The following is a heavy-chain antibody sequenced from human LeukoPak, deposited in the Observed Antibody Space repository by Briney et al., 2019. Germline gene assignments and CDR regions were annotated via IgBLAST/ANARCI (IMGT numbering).Heavy chain of an antibody. Sequence: ASETLSLTCTVSGGSISSSSYYWGWIRQPPGKGLEWIGSIYYSGSTYYNPSLKSRVTISVDTSKNQFSLKLSSVTAADTAVYYCARHRRGIGSSTDFDYWGQGTLVTVSS. J-gene: IGHJ4*02. CDR3: ARHRRGIGSSTDFDY. CDR1: GGSISSSSYY. V-gene: IGHV4-39*01. CDR2: IYYSGST. D-gene: IGHD6-6*01.